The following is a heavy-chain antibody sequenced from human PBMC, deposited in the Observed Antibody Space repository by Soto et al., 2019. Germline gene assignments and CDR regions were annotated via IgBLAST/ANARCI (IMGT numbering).Heavy chain of an antibody. CDR2: MNPNSANT. CDR3: ARSTRYYDIDY. CDR1: GYTFTSYD. D-gene: IGHD1-26*01. Sequence: QVPLVQSGAEVKKPGASVKVSCKASGYTFTSYDINWVRQATGQGLEWMGWMNPNSANTGYAQKFQGRVTMTRNTSIGTAYMELSSLRSEDTAMYYCARSTRYYDIDYWGQGTLVTVSS. J-gene: IGHJ4*02. V-gene: IGHV1-8*01.